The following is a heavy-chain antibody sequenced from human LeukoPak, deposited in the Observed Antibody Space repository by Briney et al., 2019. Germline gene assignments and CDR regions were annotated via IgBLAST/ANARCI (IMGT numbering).Heavy chain of an antibody. J-gene: IGHJ4*02. Sequence: ASVKVSCKASGGTFSSYAISWVRQAPGQGLEWMGGIIPIFGTANYAQKFQGRVTITADESTSTAYMELSSLRSEDTAVYYCASAPRYSSSWYGYWGQGTLVTVSS. D-gene: IGHD6-13*01. CDR3: ASAPRYSSSWYGY. V-gene: IGHV1-69*13. CDR2: IIPIFGTA. CDR1: GGTFSSYA.